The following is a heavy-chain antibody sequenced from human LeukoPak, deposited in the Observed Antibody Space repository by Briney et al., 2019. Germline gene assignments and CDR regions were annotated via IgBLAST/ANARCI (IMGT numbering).Heavy chain of an antibody. CDR3: XXXSRAGGRFWSAQPDAFDX. J-gene: IGHJ3*01. CDR1: GGSISSSSYY. Sequence: PSETLSLTCTVSGGSISSSSYYWGWIRQPPGKGLEWIGSIYYSGSTCYNPSLKSRVTISVDTSKNQFSLKLSSVTAADTAVYXCXXXSRAGGRFWSAQPDAFDXWGXGXXVX. D-gene: IGHD3-3*01. CDR2: IYYSGST. V-gene: IGHV4-39*01.